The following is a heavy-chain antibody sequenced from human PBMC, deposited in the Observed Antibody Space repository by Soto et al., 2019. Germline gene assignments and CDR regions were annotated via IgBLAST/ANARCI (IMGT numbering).Heavy chain of an antibody. D-gene: IGHD1-20*01. Sequence: PGGSLRLSCAASGFTFSSYWMHWVRQAPGKGLVWVSRINSDGSSTSYADSVKGRFTISRDNAKNTLYLQMNSLRAEDTAVYYCARANWNDGGYWFDPWGQGTLVTVPQ. CDR3: ARANWNDGGYWFDP. CDR1: GFTFSSYW. V-gene: IGHV3-74*01. J-gene: IGHJ5*02. CDR2: INSDGSST.